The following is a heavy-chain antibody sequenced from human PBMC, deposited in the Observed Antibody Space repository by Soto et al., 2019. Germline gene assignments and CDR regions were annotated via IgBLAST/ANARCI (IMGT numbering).Heavy chain of an antibody. J-gene: IGHJ3*02. Sequence: EVQLVESGGGLVQPGGSLRLSCAVSGFTFSDYYMDWVRQAPGNGLEWVGRSRSKASSYTTSYAASVTGRFIVPRDVSQNSMALQMNSLKTEATAMYYCVLVKGGGAFDIWGHGTLVTVSS. CDR1: GFTFSDYY. CDR2: SRSKASSYTT. V-gene: IGHV3-72*01. CDR3: VLVKGGGAFDI. D-gene: IGHD3-16*01.